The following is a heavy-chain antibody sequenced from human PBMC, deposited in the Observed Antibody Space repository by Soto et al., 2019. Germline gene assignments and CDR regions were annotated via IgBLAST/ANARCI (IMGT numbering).Heavy chain of an antibody. Sequence: WTWIRQSPGKGLEWVGYIYYTGLTNYNPSLKRRVTISLDRSKNQFSLKLDSVTAADTAVYYCARALDYDFWGGRNWFDPWGQGTLVTVSS. D-gene: IGHD3-3*01. V-gene: IGHV4-59*01. CDR2: IYYTGLT. J-gene: IGHJ5*02. CDR3: ARALDYDFWGGRNWFDP.